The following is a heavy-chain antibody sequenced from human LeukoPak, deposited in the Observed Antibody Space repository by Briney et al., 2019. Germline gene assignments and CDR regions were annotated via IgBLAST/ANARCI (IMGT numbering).Heavy chain of an antibody. CDR2: ISWNSGSI. V-gene: IGHV3-9*01. CDR3: AKDRAVLFWSGELFEPGTYGMDV. J-gene: IGHJ6*02. D-gene: IGHD3-10*01. Sequence: PGGSLRLSCAASGFTFDDYAMHWVRQAPGKGLEWVSGISWNSGSICYADSVKGRFTISRDNARNSLYLQMNSLRAEDTAVYYCAKDRAVLFWSGELFEPGTYGMDVWGQGTTVTVSS. CDR1: GFTFDDYA.